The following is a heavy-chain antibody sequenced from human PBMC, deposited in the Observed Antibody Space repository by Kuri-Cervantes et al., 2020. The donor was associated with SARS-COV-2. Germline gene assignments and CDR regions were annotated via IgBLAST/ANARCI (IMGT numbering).Heavy chain of an antibody. D-gene: IGHD2-2*01. CDR3: ARDLGVVVPAIDYGMDV. CDR1: GFTFSSYA. J-gene: IGHJ6*02. CDR2: ISYDGSNK. V-gene: IGHV3-30-3*01. Sequence: GSLRLSCAASGFTFSSYAMHWVRQAPGKGLEWVAVISYDGSNKYYADSVKGRFTISRDNSKNTLYLQMNSLRAEDTAVYYCARDLGVVVPAIDYGMDVWGQGTTVTVSS.